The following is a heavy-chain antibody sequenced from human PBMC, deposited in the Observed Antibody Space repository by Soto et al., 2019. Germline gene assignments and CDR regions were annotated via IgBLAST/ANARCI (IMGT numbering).Heavy chain of an antibody. CDR1: GVTLSKSG. J-gene: IGHJ4*02. Sequence: GGSLRLSCAASGVTLSKSGIHWVRQAPGKGLQWVAVIPSNGSHLFYADSVRGRFTVSRDNGNNTIYLQMNGLKSEDTGVYYCVTGSGVLESLWGQGTLVTVS. CDR3: VTGSGVLESL. D-gene: IGHD6-6*01. CDR2: IPSNGSHL. V-gene: IGHV3-30*03.